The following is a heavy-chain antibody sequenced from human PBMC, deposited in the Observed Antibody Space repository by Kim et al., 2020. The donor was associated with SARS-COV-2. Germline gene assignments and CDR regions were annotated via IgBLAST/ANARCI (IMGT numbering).Heavy chain of an antibody. CDR3: ARDRHACYASSGYY. J-gene: IGHJ6*01. D-gene: IGHD3-22*01. Sequence: GGSLRLSCAASGFTFSSYAMSWVRQAPGKGLEWVANINHDGSGKYCADSVKGRFTISRDNAKNTLYLQMNSLRAEDTAVYYCARDRHACYASSGYY. CDR1: GFTFSSYA. CDR2: INHDGSGK. V-gene: IGHV3-7*03.